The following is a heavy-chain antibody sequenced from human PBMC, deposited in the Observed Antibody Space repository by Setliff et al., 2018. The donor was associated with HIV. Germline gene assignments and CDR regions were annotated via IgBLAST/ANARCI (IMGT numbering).Heavy chain of an antibody. CDR3: ARSSRGSLRDLDY. V-gene: IGHV4-59*08. D-gene: IGHD2-21*02. Sequence: NPSETLSLTCTVSGGSISNYYWSWIRQPPGKGLEWIGCGYYSGITHYDPSLKSRVSISVDASKHQFSLRLNSVTVADTAVYFCARSSRGSLRDLDYWGPGTLVTVSS. CDR2: GYYSGIT. CDR1: GGSISNYY. J-gene: IGHJ4*02.